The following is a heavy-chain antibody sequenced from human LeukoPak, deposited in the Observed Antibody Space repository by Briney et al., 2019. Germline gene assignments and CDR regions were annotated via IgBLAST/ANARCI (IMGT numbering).Heavy chain of an antibody. Sequence: PSETLSLTCAVYGGSFSGYYWSWSRQPPGKGLEWIGEINHSGSTNYNPSLKSRVTISVDTSKNQFSLKLSSVTAADTAVYYCARVLKGRAPFDYWGQGTLVTVSS. CDR2: INHSGST. J-gene: IGHJ4*02. CDR1: GGSFSGYY. CDR3: ARVLKGRAPFDY. V-gene: IGHV4-34*01.